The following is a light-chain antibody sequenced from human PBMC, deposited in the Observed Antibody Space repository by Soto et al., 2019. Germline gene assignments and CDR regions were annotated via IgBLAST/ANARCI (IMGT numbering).Light chain of an antibody. CDR3: CSYTRSGTLI. CDR2: DVS. V-gene: IGLV2-14*01. CDR1: SGDIGDYNY. J-gene: IGLJ1*01. Sequence: QSALTQPASVSGSPGQSITISCVGTSGDIGDYNYGSWYQQHPGKVPKVIIYDVSNRPSGVSYRFSGTKSGNTASLTVSGLQAEDEADYYCCSYTRSGTLIFGTGTKLTVL.